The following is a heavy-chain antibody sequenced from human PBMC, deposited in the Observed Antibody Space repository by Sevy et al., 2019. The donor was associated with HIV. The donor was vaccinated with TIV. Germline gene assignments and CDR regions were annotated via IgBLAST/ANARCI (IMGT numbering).Heavy chain of an antibody. CDR3: AAGDTAFLADLDF. CDR1: GFSISTHA. J-gene: IGHJ4*02. CDR2: ISATDGST. D-gene: IGHD5-18*01. V-gene: IGHV3-23*01. Sequence: GGSLRLSCGASGFSISTHAMNWVRQAPGRGLEWISGISATDGSTHYADSVKGRSTISNDNSKNTVHLQMNNLRAEDTALYYCAAGDTAFLADLDFWGQGTLVTVSS.